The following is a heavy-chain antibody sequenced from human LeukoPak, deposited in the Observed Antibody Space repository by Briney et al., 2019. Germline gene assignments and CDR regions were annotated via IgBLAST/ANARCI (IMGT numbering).Heavy chain of an antibody. Sequence: GGSLRLSCAASGFTFSYYSMNWVRQAPGKGLEWVAVISYDGSNKYYADSVKGRFTISRDNSKNTLYLQMNSLRAEDTAVYYCARRLSYDILTGCRDYWGQGTLVTVSS. CDR1: GFTFSYYS. J-gene: IGHJ4*02. V-gene: IGHV3-30*03. D-gene: IGHD3-9*01. CDR2: ISYDGSNK. CDR3: ARRLSYDILTGCRDY.